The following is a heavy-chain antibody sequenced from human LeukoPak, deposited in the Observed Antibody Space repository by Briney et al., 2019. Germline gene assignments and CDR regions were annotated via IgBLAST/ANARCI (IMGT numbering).Heavy chain of an antibody. CDR1: GFTFDDYA. V-gene: IGHV3-9*01. CDR2: ISWNSGSI. Sequence: GGSLRLSCAASGFTFDDYAMHWVRQAPGKGLEWVSGISWNSGSIGYADSVKGRFTISRDNAKNSLYLQMNSLRAEDTALYYCAKEADILTGYWDAFDIWGQGTMVTVSS. D-gene: IGHD3-9*01. J-gene: IGHJ3*02. CDR3: AKEADILTGYWDAFDI.